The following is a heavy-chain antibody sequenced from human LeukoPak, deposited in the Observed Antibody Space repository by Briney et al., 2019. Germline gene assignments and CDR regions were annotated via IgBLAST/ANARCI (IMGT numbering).Heavy chain of an antibody. CDR2: ISGSGAKT. CDR1: GFTFRSYA. D-gene: IGHD3-22*01. CDR3: AKDYRYYDSSGYPEYFQH. Sequence: GGSLRLSCEASGFTFRSYAMTWVRQAPGKGLEWVSAISGSGAKTYYADSVKGRFTISRDNSKNTLYLQMNSLRAEDTAVYYCAKDYRYYDSSGYPEYFQHWGQGTLVTVSS. V-gene: IGHV3-23*01. J-gene: IGHJ1*01.